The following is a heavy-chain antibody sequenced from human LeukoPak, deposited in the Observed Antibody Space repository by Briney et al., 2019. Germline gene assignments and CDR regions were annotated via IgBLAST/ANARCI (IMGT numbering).Heavy chain of an antibody. CDR2: INPDGSTI. Sequence: GGSLRLSCAASGFTFSNYGEHWVRQATGKGLVLVSRINPDGSTINYADSVKGRFTISRDNSMNTLYLQMNSLRAEDTAVYYCAKGFYDNSASGVFDIWGQGTMVTVSS. CDR1: GFTFSNYG. CDR3: AKGFYDNSASGVFDI. J-gene: IGHJ3*02. V-gene: IGHV3-74*01. D-gene: IGHD3-22*01.